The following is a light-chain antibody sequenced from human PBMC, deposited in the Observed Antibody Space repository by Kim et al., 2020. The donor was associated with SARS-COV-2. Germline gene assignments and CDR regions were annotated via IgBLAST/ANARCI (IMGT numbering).Light chain of an antibody. CDR3: QQYNDWPNT. V-gene: IGKV3-15*01. J-gene: IGKJ2*01. CDR2: ATS. CDR1: QSVSSN. Sequence: EIVMTQSPATLSVSPGERVTLSCRASQSVSSNSAWYQQKPGQAPRLLIYATSTRATGIPARFSGSGSGTEFTLTISSLQSEDFAVYYCQQYNDWPNTFCQGTKVEI.